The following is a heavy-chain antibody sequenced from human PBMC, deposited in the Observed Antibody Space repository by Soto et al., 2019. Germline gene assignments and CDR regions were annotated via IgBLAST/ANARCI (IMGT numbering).Heavy chain of an antibody. CDR1: GGSISSYY. D-gene: IGHD2-15*01. Sequence: SETLSLTCTVSGGSISSYYWSWSRQPPGKGLEWIGYMYYSGSTNYNPSLKSRVTISVDTSKNQFSLKLSSVTAADTAVYYCARVRLLGSGYYGMDVWGQGTTVTVSS. CDR2: MYYSGST. CDR3: ARVRLLGSGYYGMDV. V-gene: IGHV4-59*01. J-gene: IGHJ6*02.